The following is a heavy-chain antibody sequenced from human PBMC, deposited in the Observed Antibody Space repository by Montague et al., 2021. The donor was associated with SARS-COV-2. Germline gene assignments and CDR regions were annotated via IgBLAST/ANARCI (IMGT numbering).Heavy chain of an antibody. Sequence: SETLSLTCAVYGGSFSGYYWSWIRQSPGKGLERIGEINHSGTTNYNPSLKSRVIISADTSKNQFSLKTSSVTAADTAVYYCARARRGSGSGSYFDILVNWFDPWGQGTLVTVSS. CDR3: ARARRGSGSGSYFDILVNWFDP. V-gene: IGHV4-34*01. CDR2: INHSGTT. CDR1: GGSFSGYY. D-gene: IGHD3-10*01. J-gene: IGHJ5*02.